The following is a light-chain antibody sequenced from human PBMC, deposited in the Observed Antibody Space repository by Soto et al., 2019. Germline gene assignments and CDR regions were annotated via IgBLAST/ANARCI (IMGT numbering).Light chain of an antibody. J-gene: IGKJ4*01. V-gene: IGKV3-20*01. CDR1: QTVRNNY. Sequence: EFVLTQSPGTLSLSPGERATLSCRASQTVRNNYLAWYQQKPGQAPRLLIYDASSRATGTPDRFSGGGSGTDFTLTISSLQAEDVAVYYCQQYHSTRLTFGGGTKVDIK. CDR2: DAS. CDR3: QQYHSTRLT.